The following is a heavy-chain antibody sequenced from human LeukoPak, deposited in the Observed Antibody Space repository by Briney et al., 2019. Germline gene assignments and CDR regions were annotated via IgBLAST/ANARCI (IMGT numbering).Heavy chain of an antibody. CDR1: GGSFSGYY. D-gene: IGHD4-23*01. CDR3: ALKTTVVTH. V-gene: IGHV4-34*01. J-gene: IGHJ4*02. CDR2: INYSGST. Sequence: SETLSLTCAVYGGSFSGYYWSWIRQPPGKGLEWIGEINYSGSTNYNPFLKSRVTISVDTSKNQFSLKLSSVTAADTAVYYCALKTTVVTHWGQGTLVTVSS.